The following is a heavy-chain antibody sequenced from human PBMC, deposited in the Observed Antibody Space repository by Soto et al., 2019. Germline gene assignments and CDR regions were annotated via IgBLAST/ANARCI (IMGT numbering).Heavy chain of an antibody. J-gene: IGHJ3*02. D-gene: IGHD5-12*01. V-gene: IGHV4-39*01. CDR2: IYYSGST. CDR1: GGSISSSSYY. CDR3: ARHVAYSGYAVPYSNAFDI. Sequence: QLQLQESGPGLVKPSETLSLSCTVSGGSISSSSYYWGWIRQPPGKGLEWIGNIYYSGSTYCNPSLKSRVTFSVHTSKNQFPLKVISVTAADTAVYYCARHVAYSGYAVPYSNAFDIWGRGTMVTVSS.